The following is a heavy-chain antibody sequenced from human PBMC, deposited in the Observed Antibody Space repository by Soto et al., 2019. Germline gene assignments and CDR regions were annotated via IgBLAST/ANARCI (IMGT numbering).Heavy chain of an antibody. CDR2: IYYSGST. CDR1: GDSISRNNNY. V-gene: IGHV4-39*07. CDR3: ARVPDV. Sequence: PSETLSLTCTVSGDSISRNNNYWGWIRQPPGKGLQWIGSIYYSGSTYYNPSLKSRVTISVDRSKNQFSLKLSSVTAADTAVYYCARVPDVWGQGTTVTVSS. J-gene: IGHJ6*02.